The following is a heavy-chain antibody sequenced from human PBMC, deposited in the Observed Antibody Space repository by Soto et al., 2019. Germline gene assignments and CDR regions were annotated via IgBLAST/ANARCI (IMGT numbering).Heavy chain of an antibody. CDR2: IIPILGIA. CDR1: GGTCISYT. V-gene: IGHV1-69*04. CDR3: ARDRGTAMPPDNYYYYMDV. Sequence: ASVKVSCKASGGTCISYTISWVRQAPGQGLEWMGRIIPILGIANYAQKFQGRVTITADKSTSTAYMELSSLRSEDTAVYYCARDRGTAMPPDNYYYYMDVWGKGTRVTVSS. J-gene: IGHJ6*03. D-gene: IGHD5-18*01.